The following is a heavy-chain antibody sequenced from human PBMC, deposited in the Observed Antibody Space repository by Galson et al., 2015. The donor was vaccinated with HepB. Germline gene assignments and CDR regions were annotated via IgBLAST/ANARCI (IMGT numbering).Heavy chain of an antibody. V-gene: IGHV1-8*01. CDR2: MNLNSGNT. D-gene: IGHD3-10*01. CDR1: GYTFTSFD. Sequence: SVKVSCKGSGYTFTSFDINWVRQATGQGLEWIGWMNLNSGNTGIARKFQDRVTMTGDTSISTAYMELTSLTSEDTAVYYCARGSGIKLIRGNVIENYFDLWGRGTLVTVSS. CDR3: ARGSGIKLIRGNVIENYFDL. J-gene: IGHJ4*02.